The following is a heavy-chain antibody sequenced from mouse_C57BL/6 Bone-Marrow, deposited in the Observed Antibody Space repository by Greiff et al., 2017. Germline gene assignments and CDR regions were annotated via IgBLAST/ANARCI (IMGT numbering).Heavy chain of an antibody. CDR3: ARGLPSYFDY. CDR2: IYPRSGNT. CDR1: GYTFTSYG. J-gene: IGHJ2*01. V-gene: IGHV1-81*01. D-gene: IGHD6-1*01. Sequence: QVQLQQSGAELARPGASVTLSCKASGYTFTSYGISWVKQRTGQGLEWIGEIYPRSGNTYYNEQFKGKATLTADKTSSTAYMELRSLTSEDSEFYFWARGLPSYFDYWGQGTTLTVSA.